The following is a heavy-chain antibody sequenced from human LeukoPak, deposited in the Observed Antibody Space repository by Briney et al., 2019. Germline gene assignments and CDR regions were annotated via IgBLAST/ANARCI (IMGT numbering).Heavy chain of an antibody. V-gene: IGHV1-69*13. CDR1: GGTFSSYA. CDR2: IIPIFGTA. J-gene: IGHJ4*02. CDR3: ARDLKMGYSSGRYSWGTGSSNDY. Sequence: SVKVSCKASGGTFSSYAISWVRQAPGQGLEWMGGIIPIFGTANYAQKFQGRVKITADESTSTAYMELRSLRSDDTAVFYCARDLKMGYSSGRYSWGTGSSNDYWGQGTLVTVSS. D-gene: IGHD6-19*01.